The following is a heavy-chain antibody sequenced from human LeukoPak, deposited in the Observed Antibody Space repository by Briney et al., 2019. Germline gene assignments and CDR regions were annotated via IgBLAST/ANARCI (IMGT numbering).Heavy chain of an antibody. J-gene: IGHJ4*02. V-gene: IGHV4-30-4*01. Sequence: SETLSLTCTVSGGSISNGDYYWSWIRQPPGKGLEWIGYIYYSGSTYYNPSLKSRVTISVDTSKNQFSLKLSSVTAADTAVYFCARSGYSFLVDSWGQGTLVTVSA. CDR2: IYYSGST. CDR3: ARSGYSFLVDS. D-gene: IGHD5-18*01. CDR1: GGSISNGDYY.